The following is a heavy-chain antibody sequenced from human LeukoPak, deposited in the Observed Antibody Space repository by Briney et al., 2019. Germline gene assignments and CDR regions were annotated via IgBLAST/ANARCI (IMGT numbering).Heavy chain of an antibody. D-gene: IGHD2-2*01. CDR1: GFTFSSYG. V-gene: IGHV3-33*01. J-gene: IGHJ4*02. CDR3: ARGREYQLLEGDY. Sequence: GGSLRLFCAASGFTFSSYGMHWGRQAPGKGLEWVAVIWYDGSNKYYADSVKGRFTISRDNSKNTLYLQMNSLRAEDTAVYYCARGREYQLLEGDYWGQGTLVTVSS. CDR2: IWYDGSNK.